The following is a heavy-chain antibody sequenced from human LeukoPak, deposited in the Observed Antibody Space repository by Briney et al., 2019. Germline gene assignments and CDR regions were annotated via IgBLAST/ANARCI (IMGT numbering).Heavy chain of an antibody. CDR1: GYTFTSYG. CDR2: ISAYNSNT. Sequence: GASVKVSCKASGYTFTSYGISWVRQAPGQGLEWMGWISAYNSNTNYAQKLQGRVTMTTDTSTSTAYMELRSLRSDDTAVYYCARDDEAVAGTSCGDYWGQGTLVTVSS. D-gene: IGHD6-19*01. CDR3: ARDDEAVAGTSCGDY. V-gene: IGHV1-18*01. J-gene: IGHJ4*02.